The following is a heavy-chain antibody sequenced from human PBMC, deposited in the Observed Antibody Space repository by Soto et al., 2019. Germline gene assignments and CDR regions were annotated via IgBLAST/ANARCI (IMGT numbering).Heavy chain of an antibody. V-gene: IGHV1-69*06. CDR3: TKDGDSADYGY. Sequence: QVQLVQSGAEVKKPGSSVKVSCKASGGTFSSYAISWVRQAPGQGLEWMGGIIPVFGTGIYAQKFQGRVTITADKSTNTAYMELSSLRSEDTAVYYCTKDGDSADYGYWGQGTLVTVSS. J-gene: IGHJ4*02. CDR2: IIPVFGTG. D-gene: IGHD2-21*01. CDR1: GGTFSSYA.